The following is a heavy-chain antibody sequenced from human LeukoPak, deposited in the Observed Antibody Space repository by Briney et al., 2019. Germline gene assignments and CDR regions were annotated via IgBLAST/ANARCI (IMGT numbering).Heavy chain of an antibody. CDR3: ARDRCTNGVCYYNWFDP. D-gene: IGHD2-8*01. V-gene: IGHV1-69*04. CDR2: IIPILGIA. Sequence: SVKVSCKASGGTFSSYTISWVRQAPGQGLEWMGRIIPILGIANCAQKFQGRVTITADKSTSTAYMELSSLRSEDTAVYYCARDRCTNGVCYYNWFDPWGQGTLVTVSS. CDR1: GGTFSSYT. J-gene: IGHJ5*02.